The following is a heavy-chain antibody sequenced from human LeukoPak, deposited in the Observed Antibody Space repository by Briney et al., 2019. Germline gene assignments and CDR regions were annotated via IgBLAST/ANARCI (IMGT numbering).Heavy chain of an antibody. Sequence: ASVKVSCKASGGTFSSYAISWVRQAPGQRLEWMGGIIPIFGTANYAQKFQGRVTITADESTSTAYMELSSLRSEDTAVYYCARDPYYCSSTSCYGYDYWGQGTLVTVSS. CDR2: IIPIFGTA. CDR3: ARDPYYCSSTSCYGYDY. J-gene: IGHJ4*02. CDR1: GGTFSSYA. V-gene: IGHV1-69*13. D-gene: IGHD2-2*01.